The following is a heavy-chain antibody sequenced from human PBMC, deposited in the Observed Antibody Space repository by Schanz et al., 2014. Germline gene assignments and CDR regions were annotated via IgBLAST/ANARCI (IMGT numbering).Heavy chain of an antibody. Sequence: QVQLVQSGVEVKRPGASVRLSCEASGYTFTSYDINWVRQATGQGLEWMGWMNSKTGNTGYAQRFQGRVTMTRNTSITTAYLELSSLRSGDTAVYYCTKGRAFGRWGQGTLVTVSS. J-gene: IGHJ4*02. CDR1: GYTFTSYD. D-gene: IGHD3-10*01. V-gene: IGHV1-8*01. CDR3: TKGRAFGR. CDR2: MNSKTGNT.